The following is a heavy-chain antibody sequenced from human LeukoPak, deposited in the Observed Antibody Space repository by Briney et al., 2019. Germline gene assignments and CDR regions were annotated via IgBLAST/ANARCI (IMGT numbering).Heavy chain of an antibody. CDR3: AKDYYDSSGYRYAFDI. J-gene: IGHJ3*02. Sequence: EASVKVSCKASGYTFTSYGISWVRQAPGQGLEWMGWISAYNGNTNYALKLQGRVTMTTDTSTSTAYMELRSLRSDDTAVYYCAKDYYDSSGYRYAFDIWGQGTMVTVSS. V-gene: IGHV1-18*01. CDR2: ISAYNGNT. CDR1: GYTFTSYG. D-gene: IGHD3-22*01.